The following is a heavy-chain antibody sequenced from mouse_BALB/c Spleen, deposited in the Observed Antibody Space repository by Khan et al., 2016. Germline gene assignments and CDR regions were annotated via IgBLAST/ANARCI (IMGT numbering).Heavy chain of an antibody. D-gene: IGHD2-4*01. Sequence: VQLQQSGAELVKPGASVKLSCTASGFNIKDTYMHWVKQRPEQGLEWIGRIDPANGNTKYDPKFQGKATIPADTSSNTAYLQLSSLTSEDTGVYYCARAPYDDDVGYAYWGQGTLVTVSA. CDR2: IDPANGNT. V-gene: IGHV14-3*02. J-gene: IGHJ3*01. CDR3: ARAPYDDDVGYAY. CDR1: GFNIKDTY.